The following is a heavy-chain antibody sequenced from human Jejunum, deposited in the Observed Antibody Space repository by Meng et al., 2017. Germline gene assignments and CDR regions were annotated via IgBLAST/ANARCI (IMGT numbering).Heavy chain of an antibody. CDR3: VRGRDPMVVGELDP. D-gene: IGHD2-15*01. CDR1: GGSFNSYF. J-gene: IGHJ5*02. Sequence: QVHLRQWGAGLLKPSETLSLTCGVYGGSFNSYFWNWLRQPPGKGLEWIGEINQNGRTNYNPSLESRVTISMDKSKKEFSLRLASVTAADTALYYCVRGRDPMVVGELDPWGQGTLVTVSS. CDR2: INQNGRT. V-gene: IGHV4-34*01.